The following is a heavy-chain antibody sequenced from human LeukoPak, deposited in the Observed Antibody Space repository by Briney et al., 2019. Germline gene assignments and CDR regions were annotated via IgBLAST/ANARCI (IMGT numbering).Heavy chain of an antibody. CDR1: GFTVSNAW. Sequence: GGSLRLSCAASGFTVSNAWMSWVRQAPGKGLEWVGRIKSKSDGGTTDYAAPVKGRFTISRDDSKNTLYLQMNSLKTEDTAVYYCTTERLITIFGVVIYYFDYWGQGTLVTVSS. CDR2: IKSKSDGGTT. CDR3: TTERLITIFGVVIYYFDY. D-gene: IGHD3-3*01. V-gene: IGHV3-15*01. J-gene: IGHJ4*02.